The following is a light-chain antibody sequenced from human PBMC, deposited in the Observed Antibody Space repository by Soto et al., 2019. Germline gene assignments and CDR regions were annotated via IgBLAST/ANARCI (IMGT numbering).Light chain of an antibody. CDR3: CSYAGSGLGV. J-gene: IGLJ3*02. V-gene: IGLV2-23*02. CDR1: SRDVGSYNL. Sequence: QSALTQPASVAGSPGQSITISCTGTSRDVGSYNLVSWYQQHPGKAPKLMIFEVSQRPSGVSNRFAGSKSGDTASLTISRLQPEDEADYYCCSYAGSGLGVFGGGTKLTVL. CDR2: EVS.